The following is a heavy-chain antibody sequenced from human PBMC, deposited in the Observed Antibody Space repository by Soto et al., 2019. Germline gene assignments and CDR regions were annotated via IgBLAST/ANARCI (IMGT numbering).Heavy chain of an antibody. J-gene: IGHJ5*02. CDR1: AYTFTSYG. CDR2: ISAYNGNT. V-gene: IGHV1-18*01. CDR3: ARDLGSGWYNWFDP. D-gene: IGHD6-19*01. Sequence: EASVKVSCKASAYTFTSYGVSWVRQAPGQGLEWMGWISAYNGNTNYAQKLQGRVTMTTDTSTSTAYMELRSLRSDDTAVYYCARDLGSGWYNWFDPWGQGTLVTVSS.